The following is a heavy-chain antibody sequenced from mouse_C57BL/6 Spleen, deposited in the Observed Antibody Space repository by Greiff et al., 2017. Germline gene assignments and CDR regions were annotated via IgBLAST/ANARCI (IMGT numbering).Heavy chain of an antibody. CDR2: IHPNSGST. V-gene: IGHV1-64*01. CDR1: GYTFTSYW. Sequence: QVQLQQPGAELVKPEASVKLSCKASGYTFTSYWMHWVKQRPGQGLEWIGVIHPNSGSTNYHEKFKSKATLTVDKSSSTAYMQLSSLTSEDSAVYYCARRVGRTGYYYAMDYWGQGTSVTVSS. J-gene: IGHJ4*01. CDR3: ARRVGRTGYYYAMDY.